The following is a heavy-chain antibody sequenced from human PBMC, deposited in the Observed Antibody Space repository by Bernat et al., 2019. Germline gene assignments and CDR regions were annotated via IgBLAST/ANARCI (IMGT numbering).Heavy chain of an antibody. J-gene: IGHJ6*02. D-gene: IGHD4-17*01. V-gene: IGHV4-30-4*01. CDR1: GGSISSGDYY. CDR3: ARDRAVTPPIYYYYGMDV. CDR2: IYYSGST. Sequence: QVQLQESGPGLVKPSQTLSLTCTVSGGSISSGDYYWSWIRQPPGKGLEWIGYIYYSGSTYYNPSLKSRVTISVDTSKNQFSLKLSPVTAADTAVYYCARDRAVTPPIYYYYGMDVWGQGTTVTVSS.